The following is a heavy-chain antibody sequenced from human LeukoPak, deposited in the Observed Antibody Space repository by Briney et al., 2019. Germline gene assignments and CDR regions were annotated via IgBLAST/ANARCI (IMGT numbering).Heavy chain of an antibody. CDR1: GGSISSGGYY. V-gene: IGHV4-30-2*01. CDR3: ARHSQIFAWFKYSRELNPKVGAEVRVLNAFDI. CDR2: IYHSGST. J-gene: IGHJ3*02. Sequence: SETLSLTCTVSGGSISSGGYYWSWIRQPPGKGLEWIGYIYHSGSTYYNPSLKSRVTISVDRSKNQFSLKLSSVTAADTAVYYCARHSQIFAWFKYSRELNPKVGAEVRVLNAFDIWGQGTMVTVSS. D-gene: IGHD1-26*01.